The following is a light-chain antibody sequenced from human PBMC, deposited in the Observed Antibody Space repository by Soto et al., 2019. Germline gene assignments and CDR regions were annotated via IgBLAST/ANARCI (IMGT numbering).Light chain of an antibody. J-gene: IGKJ2*01. V-gene: IGKV3D-15*01. CDR1: KSFDSN. CDR2: LAS. Sequence: DMVMTQSPATLSVSPGGNATLSCRASKSFDSNLARYQQKPGQPPRLLIYLASKRATGIPARFRGSGSGTDFALTISGLQSEDSAVYYCQQYNLWPYTFGQGTKVEIK. CDR3: QQYNLWPYT.